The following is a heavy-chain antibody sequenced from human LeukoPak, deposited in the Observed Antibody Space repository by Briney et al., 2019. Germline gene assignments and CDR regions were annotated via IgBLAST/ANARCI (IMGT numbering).Heavy chain of an antibody. V-gene: IGHV3-48*01. Sequence: PSETLSLTCTVSGGSISSSSYYWGWIRQPPGKGLEWVSYISSSSSTIYYADSVKGRFAISRDNAKNSLYLQMNSLRAEDTAVYYCARGAYCGGDCYWPSSDAFDIWGQGTMVTVSS. CDR1: GGSISSSS. D-gene: IGHD2-21*01. CDR2: ISSSSSTI. J-gene: IGHJ3*02. CDR3: ARGAYCGGDCYWPSSDAFDI.